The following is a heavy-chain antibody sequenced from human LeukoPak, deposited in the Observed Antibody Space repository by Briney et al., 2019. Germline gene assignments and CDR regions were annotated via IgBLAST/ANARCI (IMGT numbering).Heavy chain of an antibody. CDR2: ISYDGSNK. CDR1: GFTFSSYG. D-gene: IGHD4-17*01. J-gene: IGHJ4*02. V-gene: IGHV3-30*18. Sequence: GGSLRLSCAASGFTFSSYGMHWVRQAPGKGLEWVAVISYDGSNKYYADSVKGRFTISRDNSKNTLYLQMNSLRAEDTAVYYCAKDCGVTTPFDYWGQGTLVTVSS. CDR3: AKDCGVTTPFDY.